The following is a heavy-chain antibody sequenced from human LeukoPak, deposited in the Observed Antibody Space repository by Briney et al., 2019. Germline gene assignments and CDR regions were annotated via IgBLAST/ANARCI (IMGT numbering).Heavy chain of an antibody. CDR3: ARDRDALVVPAANWFDP. V-gene: IGHV1-18*01. D-gene: IGHD2-2*01. CDR2: ISPYSRNT. Sequence: ASVKVSCKASGYTFTNYGISWVRQAPGQGLEWMGWISPYSRNTNYAQKLQGRVTVTTDTSTTTAYMELRSLRSDDTAVYYCARDRDALVVPAANWFDPWGQGTLVTVSS. J-gene: IGHJ5*02. CDR1: GYTFTNYG.